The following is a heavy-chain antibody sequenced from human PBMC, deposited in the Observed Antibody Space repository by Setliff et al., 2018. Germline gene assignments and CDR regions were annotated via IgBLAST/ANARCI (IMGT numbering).Heavy chain of an antibody. V-gene: IGHV4-4*02. J-gene: IGHJ5*02. Sequence: TSETLSLTCTVSGGSISSSIWWSWVRQAPGKGLEWIGEIYHTGSTNYNPSLKSRVTISVDTSKNQFSLKLSSVTAADTAVYHCARGCRGYYNFWSGSQGANWFDPWGQGTLVTVSS. CDR2: IYHTGST. CDR1: GGSISSSIW. CDR3: ARGCRGYYNFWSGSQGANWFDP. D-gene: IGHD3-3*01.